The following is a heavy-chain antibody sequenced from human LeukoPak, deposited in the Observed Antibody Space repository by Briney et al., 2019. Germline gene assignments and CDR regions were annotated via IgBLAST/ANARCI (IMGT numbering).Heavy chain of an antibody. D-gene: IGHD3-10*01. V-gene: IGHV4-39*07. CDR2: IYYSGTT. Sequence: SETLSLTCSVSGGSISITSYYWGWIRQPPGKELEWIGSIYYSGTTYYNPSLKSRVTISVDTSKNQFSLKLRSVTAADTAVYYCARDRGRDPFDLWGRGTLVTVSS. CDR3: ARDRGRDPFDL. CDR1: GGSISITSYY. J-gene: IGHJ2*01.